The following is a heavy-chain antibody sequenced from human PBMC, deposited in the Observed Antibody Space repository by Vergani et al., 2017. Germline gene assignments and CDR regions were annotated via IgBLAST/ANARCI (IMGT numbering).Heavy chain of an antibody. Sequence: EVQLLESGGGLVQPGGSLRLSCAASGFTFSSYAMSWVRQAPGKGLEWVSVIYSGGSSTYYADSVKGRFTISRDNSKNTLYLQMTSLRAEDTAVYYCAKCRLGFCSGGSCYPRVTPVDYWGQGTLVTVSS. J-gene: IGHJ4*02. D-gene: IGHD2-15*01. CDR1: GFTFSSYA. CDR3: AKCRLGFCSGGSCYPRVTPVDY. V-gene: IGHV3-23*03. CDR2: IYSGGSST.